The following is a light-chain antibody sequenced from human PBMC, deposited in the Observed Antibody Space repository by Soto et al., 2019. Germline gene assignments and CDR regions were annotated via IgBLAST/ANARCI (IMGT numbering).Light chain of an antibody. CDR3: QRYNNWPQT. CDR2: GAS. J-gene: IGKJ1*01. CDR1: QSVSSN. V-gene: IGKV3-15*01. Sequence: EIVMTQSPATLSVSPGERATLSCRASQSVSSNLAGYQQKPGQAPRLLIYGASTRATGIPARFSGSGPGTAFTLTISSLQSEDFAGYYCQRYNNWPQTFGQGTKVEIK.